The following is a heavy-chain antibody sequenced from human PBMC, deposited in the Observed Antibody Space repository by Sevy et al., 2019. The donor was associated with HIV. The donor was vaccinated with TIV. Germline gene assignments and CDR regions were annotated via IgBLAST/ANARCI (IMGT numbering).Heavy chain of an antibody. Sequence: GGSLRLSCAASGFTFSSYSMNWVRQAPGKGLEWVSYISSSSSTIYYADSVKGRFTISRDNAKNSLYLQMNSLRAEDTAVYNCARDRQQRVGYYYYYGMDVWGQGTTVTVSS. V-gene: IGHV3-48*01. CDR1: GFTFSSYS. J-gene: IGHJ6*02. D-gene: IGHD6-13*01. CDR3: ARDRQQRVGYYYYYGMDV. CDR2: ISSSSSTI.